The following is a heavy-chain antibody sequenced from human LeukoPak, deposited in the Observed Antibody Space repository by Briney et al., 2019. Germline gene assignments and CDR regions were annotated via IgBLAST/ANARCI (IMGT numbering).Heavy chain of an antibody. Sequence: GGSLRLSCAASGFTFSSYAMHWVRQAPGKGLEYVSAISSNGGSTYYANSVKGRFTISRDNSKNTLYLQMGSLRAEDMAVYYCARDSGYGSDLDYWGQGTLVTVSS. CDR3: ARDSGYGSDLDY. CDR1: GFTFSSYA. J-gene: IGHJ4*02. CDR2: ISSNGGST. V-gene: IGHV3-64*01. D-gene: IGHD3-10*01.